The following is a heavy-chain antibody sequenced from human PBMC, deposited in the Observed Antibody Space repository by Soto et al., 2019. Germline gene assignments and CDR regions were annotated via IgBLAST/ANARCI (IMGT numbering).Heavy chain of an antibody. CDR3: ARDRSYYDILPGEYYYYYGMDV. D-gene: IGHD3-9*01. V-gene: IGHV3-48*01. Sequence: EVQLVESGGGLVQPGGSLRLSCAASGFTFSSYSMNWVRQAPGKGLEWVSYISSSSSIIYYADSVKGRFTNSRDNAKNSLYMQINSLRAEHTAVYYCARDRSYYDILPGEYYYYYGMDVWGHGTTVTV. J-gene: IGHJ6*02. CDR1: GFTFSSYS. CDR2: ISSSSSII.